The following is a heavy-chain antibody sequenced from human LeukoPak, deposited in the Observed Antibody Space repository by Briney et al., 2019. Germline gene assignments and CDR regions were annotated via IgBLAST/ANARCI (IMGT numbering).Heavy chain of an antibody. Sequence: GGSLRLSCAASGFNPNTYWMHWVRQTPGKGLVWVARISSDGTSTDYADFVEGRFTISRDNAKNTLYLQMNSLRVDDTAVYYCVRVTLIREGFDLWGQGTLVTVSS. CDR1: GFNPNTYW. D-gene: IGHD3-10*01. CDR2: ISSDGTST. CDR3: VRVTLIREGFDL. J-gene: IGHJ4*02. V-gene: IGHV3-74*01.